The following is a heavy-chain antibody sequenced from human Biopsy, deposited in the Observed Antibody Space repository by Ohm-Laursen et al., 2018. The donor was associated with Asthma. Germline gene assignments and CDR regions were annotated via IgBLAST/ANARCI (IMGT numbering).Heavy chain of an antibody. CDR3: ARGGLHYYEYYEMDV. D-gene: IGHD2-21*02. CDR1: GFTFDNYT. CDR2: ISYDGRNT. J-gene: IGHJ6*02. V-gene: IGHV3-30*04. Sequence: SLRPSCAASGFTFDNYTMHWVRQAPGKGLEWVTIISYDGRNTYYADSVEGRFTISRDNSKNTLFLQMSSLRPEDTAVYYCARGGLHYYEYYEMDVWGQGTTVTVSS.